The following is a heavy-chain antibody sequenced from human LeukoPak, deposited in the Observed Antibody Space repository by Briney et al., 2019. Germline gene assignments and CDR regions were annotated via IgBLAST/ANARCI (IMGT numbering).Heavy chain of an antibody. CDR3: ASSYHYDILSGAFDI. J-gene: IGHJ3*02. V-gene: IGHV3-66*01. D-gene: IGHD3-9*01. Sequence: GGSLRLSCAASAFTFSDHYMSWVRQAPGKGLEWVSVIYSGGSTYYADSVKGRFTISRDNSKNTLYLQMNSLRGEDTAVYYCASSYHYDILSGAFDIWGQGTMVTVSS. CDR2: IYSGGST. CDR1: AFTFSDHY.